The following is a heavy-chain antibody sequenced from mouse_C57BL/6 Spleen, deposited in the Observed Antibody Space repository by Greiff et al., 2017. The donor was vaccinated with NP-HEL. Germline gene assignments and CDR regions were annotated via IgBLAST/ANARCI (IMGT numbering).Heavy chain of an antibody. V-gene: IGHV1-26*01. Sequence: VQLKQSGPELVKPGASVKISCKASGYTFTDYYMNWVKQSHGKSLEWIGDINPNNGGTSYNQKFKGKATLTVDKSSSTAYMELRSLTSEDSAVYYCAPRAYYSNYEGVFAYWGQGTLVTVSA. CDR1: GYTFTDYY. CDR2: INPNNGGT. D-gene: IGHD2-5*01. CDR3: APRAYYSNYEGVFAY. J-gene: IGHJ3*01.